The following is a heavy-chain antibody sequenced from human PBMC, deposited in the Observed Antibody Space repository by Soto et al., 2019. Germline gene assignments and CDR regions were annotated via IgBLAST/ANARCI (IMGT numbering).Heavy chain of an antibody. CDR3: ARENSVVYAMDI. CDR2: IIRSGSTI. J-gene: IGHJ3*02. Sequence: GGSLRLSCAASGFTFSSYEMNWVRQAPGKGLEWVSYIIRSGSTIYYADSVKGRFTISRGNAKNSLYLQMNSLRAEDTAVYYCARENSVVYAMDIWGQGTRVPVS. V-gene: IGHV3-48*03. CDR1: GFTFSSYE. D-gene: IGHD1-26*01.